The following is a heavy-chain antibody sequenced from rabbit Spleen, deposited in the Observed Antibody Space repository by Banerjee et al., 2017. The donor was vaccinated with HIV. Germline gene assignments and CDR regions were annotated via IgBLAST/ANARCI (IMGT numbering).Heavy chain of an antibody. V-gene: IGHV1S47*01. CDR3: ARVVAASNGYPYYFDL. CDR1: GFDFRTNG. CDR2: IYNGGDTT. Sequence: QQQLEESGGGLVKPEGSLTLTCKASGFDFRTNGMCWVRQAPGKGLELIACIYNGGDTTYYANWAKGRFTISRASSTTVTLQMTSLTAADTAGYFCARVVAASNGYPYYFDLWGPGTLVTVS. J-gene: IGHJ4*01. D-gene: IGHD6-1*01.